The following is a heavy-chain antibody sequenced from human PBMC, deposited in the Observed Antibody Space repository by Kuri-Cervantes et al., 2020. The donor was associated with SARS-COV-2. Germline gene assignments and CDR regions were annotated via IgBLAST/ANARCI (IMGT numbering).Heavy chain of an antibody. V-gene: IGHV1-46*01. Sequence: ASVKVSCKASGYTFTSYYMHWVRQAPGQGLEWMGIINPSGGSTSYAQKFQGRVTMARDTSTSTVYMELSSLRSEDTAVYYCARESSSLPFDYWGQGTLVTVSS. CDR2: INPSGGST. CDR1: GYTFTSYY. D-gene: IGHD6-6*01. CDR3: ARESSSLPFDY. J-gene: IGHJ4*02.